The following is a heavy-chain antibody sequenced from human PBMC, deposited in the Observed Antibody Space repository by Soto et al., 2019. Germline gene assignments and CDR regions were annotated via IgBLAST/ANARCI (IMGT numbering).Heavy chain of an antibody. Sequence: QLQLQESGPGLVKPSETLSLTCSVSGGSMSSSTYYWGWIRQPPGKDLEWIGGPYYSGSTYYNPSLRSRVSISVDTSKNQFSLMLTSVTAADTAVYYCARHPLCSGGSCYQYYYYMDVWGKGTTVTVSS. J-gene: IGHJ6*03. D-gene: IGHD2-15*01. CDR2: PYYSGST. CDR1: GGSMSSSTYY. V-gene: IGHV4-39*01. CDR3: ARHPLCSGGSCYQYYYYMDV.